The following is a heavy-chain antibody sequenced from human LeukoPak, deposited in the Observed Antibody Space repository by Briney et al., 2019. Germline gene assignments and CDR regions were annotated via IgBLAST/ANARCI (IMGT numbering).Heavy chain of an antibody. CDR3: SRGSGWLSVY. J-gene: IGHJ4*02. V-gene: IGHV3-49*03. D-gene: IGHD6-19*01. CDR1: GFTFGDYL. Sequence: GVLRLSCTASGFTFGDYLMSWFRQAPGKGLEWIGFISGGTTEYAAFVKGRFTISRDDSTSIAYLQMNSLTTEDTAVYYCSRGSGWLSVYWGQGTLVTVSS. CDR2: ISGGTT.